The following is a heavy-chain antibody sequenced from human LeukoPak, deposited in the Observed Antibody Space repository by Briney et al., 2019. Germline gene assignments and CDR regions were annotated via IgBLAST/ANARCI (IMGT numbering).Heavy chain of an antibody. Sequence: QPGGSLRLSCAASGFTLRLYSMNWVRQAPGKGLEWLSYIRSTDGAIAYADSVKGRFTISRDDAKNSLYLQMNSLRDEDTAVYYCARDRDWAFDYWGQGTLITVSS. CDR2: IRSTDGAI. V-gene: IGHV3-48*02. D-gene: IGHD3-9*01. CDR1: GFTLRLYS. J-gene: IGHJ4*02. CDR3: ARDRDWAFDY.